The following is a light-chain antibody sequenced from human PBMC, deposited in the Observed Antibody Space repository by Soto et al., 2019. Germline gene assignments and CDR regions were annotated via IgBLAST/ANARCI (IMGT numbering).Light chain of an antibody. J-gene: IGLJ2*01. CDR2: EVT. Sequence: QSALTQPASVSGSPGQSITISCTGTSSDIGGYNFVSWYQQHPGKAPKLMIYEVTNRPSGISNRFSGSKSGNTASLTISGVPPEDEADYYCSSYRTMTTLVFGGGTKVTVL. CDR1: SSDIGGYNF. V-gene: IGLV2-14*01. CDR3: SSYRTMTTLV.